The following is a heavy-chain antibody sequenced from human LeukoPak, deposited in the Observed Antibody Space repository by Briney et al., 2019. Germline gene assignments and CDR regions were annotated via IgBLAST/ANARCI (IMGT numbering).Heavy chain of an antibody. V-gene: IGHV3-30*04. CDR3: AKDRATMIGVIRTAPRGDFEY. D-gene: IGHD3-22*01. J-gene: IGHJ4*02. CDR2: ISYDGSNK. Sequence: GGSLRLSCAASGFTFSSYAMHWVRQAPGKGLEWVAVISYDGSNKYYADSVKGRFTISRDKSKNTLYLQMNSLRAEDTAVYYCAKDRATMIGVIRTAPRGDFEYWGQGTLVTVSS. CDR1: GFTFSSYA.